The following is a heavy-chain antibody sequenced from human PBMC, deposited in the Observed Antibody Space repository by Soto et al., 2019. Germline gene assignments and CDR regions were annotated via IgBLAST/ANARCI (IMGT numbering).Heavy chain of an antibody. J-gene: IGHJ6*02. CDR1: RGSINSHY. Sequence: PSETLSLTCTVSRGSINSHYWSWIRQSPGKGLEYIGYISYSGSTNYNPSLKSRLTMSVDTSKNQFSLRLTSVTAADTAVYYCVRLNGYCISTNCHGYYGMDVWGQGTTVTVSS. CDR2: ISYSGST. D-gene: IGHD2-2*03. CDR3: VRLNGYCISTNCHGYYGMDV. V-gene: IGHV4-59*08.